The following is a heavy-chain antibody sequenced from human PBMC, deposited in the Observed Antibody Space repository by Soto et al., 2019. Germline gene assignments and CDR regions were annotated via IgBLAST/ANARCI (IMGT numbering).Heavy chain of an antibody. CDR2: IIPIFGTA. CDR1: GGTFSSYA. Sequence: QVQLVQSGAEVKKPGSSVKVSCKASGGTFSSYAISWVRQAPGQGLEWMGGIIPIFGTANYAQKFQRRVTITADKSTSTAYMELSSLRSEDTAVYYCARAPGVVVAATLGWFDPWGQGTLVTVSS. D-gene: IGHD2-15*01. J-gene: IGHJ5*02. V-gene: IGHV1-69*06. CDR3: ARAPGVVVAATLGWFDP.